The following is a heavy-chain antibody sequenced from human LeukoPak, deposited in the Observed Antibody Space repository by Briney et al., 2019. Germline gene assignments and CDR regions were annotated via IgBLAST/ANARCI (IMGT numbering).Heavy chain of an antibody. Sequence: SETLSLTCTVSGGSISSGSYHWSWIRQPAGKGLEWIGEINDSGSTNYNPSLKSRVTISVVTSKNQFSLKLRSVTAADTAVYYCARRLVRPFDYWGQGTLVTVSS. J-gene: IGHJ4*02. CDR3: ARRLVRPFDY. CDR1: GGSISSGSYH. D-gene: IGHD6-6*01. CDR2: INDSGST. V-gene: IGHV4-61*10.